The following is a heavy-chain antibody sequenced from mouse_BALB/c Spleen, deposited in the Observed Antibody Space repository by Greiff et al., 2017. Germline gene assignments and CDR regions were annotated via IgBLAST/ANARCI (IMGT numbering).Heavy chain of an antibody. CDR3: ARDLRLQDY. Sequence: EVMLVESGGGLVQPGGSRKLSCAASGFTFSSFGMHWVRQAPEKGLEWVAYISSGSSTIYYADTVKGRFTISRDNPKNTLFLQMTSLRSEDTAMYYCARDLRLQDYWGQGTTLTVSS. CDR2: ISSGSSTI. V-gene: IGHV5-17*02. D-gene: IGHD1-2*01. J-gene: IGHJ2*01. CDR1: GFTFSSFG.